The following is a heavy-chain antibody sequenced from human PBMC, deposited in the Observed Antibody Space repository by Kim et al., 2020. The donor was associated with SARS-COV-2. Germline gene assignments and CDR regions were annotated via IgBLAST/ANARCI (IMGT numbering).Heavy chain of an antibody. D-gene: IGHD1-26*01. V-gene: IGHV4-39*01. Sequence: YYNPSLKSRVTISVDTSKNQFSLKLSSVTAADTAVYYCARHLKWELPNDYWGQGTLVTVSS. CDR3: ARHLKWELPNDY. J-gene: IGHJ4*02.